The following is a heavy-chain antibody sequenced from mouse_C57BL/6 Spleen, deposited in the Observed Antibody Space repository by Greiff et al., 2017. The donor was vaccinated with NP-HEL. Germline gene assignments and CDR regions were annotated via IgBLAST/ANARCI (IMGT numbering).Heavy chain of an antibody. CDR2: IDPSDSET. V-gene: IGHV1-52*01. J-gene: IGHJ3*01. CDR1: GYTFTSYW. CDR3: AKDGYDARVAY. D-gene: IGHD2-2*01. Sequence: QVQLQQPGAELVRPGSSVKLSCKASGYTFTSYWMHWVKQRPIQGLEWIGNIDPSDSETHYNQKFKDKATLTVDKSSSTAYMQLSSLTSEDSAVYYCAKDGYDARVAYWGQGTLVTVSA.